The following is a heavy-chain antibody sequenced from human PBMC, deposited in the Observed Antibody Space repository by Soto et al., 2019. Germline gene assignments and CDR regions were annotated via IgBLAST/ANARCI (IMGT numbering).Heavy chain of an antibody. CDR1: GDSISTSAYY. V-gene: IGHV4-39*01. CDR3: ARLGGVIAASDLDY. J-gene: IGHJ4*02. CDR2: IYYTGST. Sequence: SETLSLTCTVSGDSISTSAYYWGWVRQPPGKGLEWVGTIYYTGSTYYNPPLESRVTMSLQTSKNQFSLNLTSVTAADTAVYYCARLGGVIAASDLDYWGQGALVT. D-gene: IGHD2-15*01.